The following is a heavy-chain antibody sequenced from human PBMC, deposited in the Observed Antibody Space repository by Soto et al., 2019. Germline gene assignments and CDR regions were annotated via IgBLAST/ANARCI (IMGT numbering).Heavy chain of an antibody. CDR3: VRVGGYYGDYPNFDY. D-gene: IGHD4-17*01. V-gene: IGHV4-59*01. CDR1: GGSISPYY. CDR2: IYYSGST. J-gene: IGHJ4*02. Sequence: SETLSLTCTISGGSISPYYWSWIRQPPGKGLEWIGYIYYSGSTKYNPSLKSRVTISIGTSQNQFSLRLSSVTAADTAVYYCVRVGGYYGDYPNFDYWGQGTKVSVSA.